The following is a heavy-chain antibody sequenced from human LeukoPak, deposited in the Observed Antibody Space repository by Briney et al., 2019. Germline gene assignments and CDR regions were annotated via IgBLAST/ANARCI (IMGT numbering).Heavy chain of an antibody. J-gene: IGHJ4*02. CDR2: IYHSGST. D-gene: IGHD6-19*01. CDR1: GYSISSGYY. Sequence: PSETLSPTCAVSGYSISSGYYWGWIRQPPGKGLEWIGSIYHSGSTYYNPSLKSRVTISVDTSKNQFSLKLSSVTAADTAVYYCACSSGPSSPVDYWGQGTLVTVSS. V-gene: IGHV4-38-2*01. CDR3: ACSSGPSSPVDY.